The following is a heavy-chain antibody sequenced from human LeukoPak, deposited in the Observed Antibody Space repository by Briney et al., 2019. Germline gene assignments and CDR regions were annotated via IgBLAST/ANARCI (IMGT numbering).Heavy chain of an antibody. CDR3: ARDSYRKYYYGMDV. J-gene: IGHJ6*02. Sequence: RPGRSLRLSCAASGFTFSSYWMSWVRQAPGKGLEWVANIKQDGSEKYYVDSVKGRFTISRDNAKNSLYLQMNSLRAEDTAVYYCARDSYRKYYYGMDVWGQGTTVTVSS. CDR2: IKQDGSEK. V-gene: IGHV3-7*01. D-gene: IGHD1-26*01. CDR1: GFTFSSYW.